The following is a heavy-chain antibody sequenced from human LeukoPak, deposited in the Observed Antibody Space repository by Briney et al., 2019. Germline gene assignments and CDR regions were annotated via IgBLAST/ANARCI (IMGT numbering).Heavy chain of an antibody. CDR2: INESGRT. CDR1: GGSFRGYF. CDR3: ARGHMFHLLFDWFDP. V-gene: IGHV4-34*01. Sequence: SETLSLTCAVYGGSFRGYFWTWIRQSPAKGLEWIGEINESGRTHYSPSLESRVTISQDKSKNQFSLKLMSVTAADTAVYYCARGHMFHLLFDWFDPWGQGTLFTVSS. D-gene: IGHD3-10*02. J-gene: IGHJ5*02.